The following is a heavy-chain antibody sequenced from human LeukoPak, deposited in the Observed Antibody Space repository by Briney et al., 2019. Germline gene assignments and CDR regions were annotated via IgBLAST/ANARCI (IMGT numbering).Heavy chain of an antibody. V-gene: IGHV1-8*01. CDR3: VRDADIVIVGASTSRGMDV. J-gene: IGHJ6*02. CDR1: GYTFTNYD. CDR2: KSPTSGNT. D-gene: IGHD2/OR15-2a*01. Sequence: ALVKVSCKASGYTFTNYDINWVRQATGQGFEWMGWKSPTSGNTGYPQKFQGRVTMTRDTFTSTAYMGLSSLRSEDTAVYYCVRDADIVIVGASTSRGMDVWGQGTTVIVSS.